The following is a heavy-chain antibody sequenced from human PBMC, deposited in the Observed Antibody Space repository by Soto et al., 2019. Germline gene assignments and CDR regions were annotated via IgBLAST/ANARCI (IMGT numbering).Heavy chain of an antibody. D-gene: IGHD5-12*01. V-gene: IGHV3-30*18. CDR2: ISYDGSTE. CDR3: TKDDGYNDSTYYHYFGMDV. J-gene: IGHJ6*02. CDR1: GFTFSGYY. Sequence: HPGGSLRLSCAASGFTFSGYYMHWVRQAPGKGLEWVAVISYDGSTEYYADSVKGRFTTSRDNSANRLFLQMNSLRPEDTAVYYCTKDDGYNDSTYYHYFGMDVWGQGTTVTVSS.